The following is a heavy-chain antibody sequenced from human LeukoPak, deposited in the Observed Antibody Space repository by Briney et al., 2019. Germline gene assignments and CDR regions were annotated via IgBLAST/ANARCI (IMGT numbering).Heavy chain of an antibody. CDR3: ARVRGWFEL. CDR1: GYTFTVYY. CDR2: IKLNSGGT. V-gene: IGHV1-2*02. J-gene: IGHJ5*02. Sequence: ASVNVSRESSGYTFTVYYMHWVRRAPGQGLEWKGWIKLNSGGTKYAQKFQGSVTMARETSMSTAYMELRRLRSDDTAVYYCARVRGWFELWGEGPLVRVLS.